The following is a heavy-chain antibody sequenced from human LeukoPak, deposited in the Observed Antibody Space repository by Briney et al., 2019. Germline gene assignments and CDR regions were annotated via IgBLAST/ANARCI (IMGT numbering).Heavy chain of an antibody. Sequence: ASVKVSCKASGYTFTGYYMHWVRQAPGQGLEWMGRINPNSGGTNYAQKFQGRVTMTRDTSISTAYMELSRLRSDDTAVYYCARGPGYCSGGSCKDEVGYYYYYYMDVWGKGTTVTVSS. V-gene: IGHV1-2*06. D-gene: IGHD2-15*01. J-gene: IGHJ6*03. CDR1: GYTFTGYY. CDR2: INPNSGGT. CDR3: ARGPGYCSGGSCKDEVGYYYYYYMDV.